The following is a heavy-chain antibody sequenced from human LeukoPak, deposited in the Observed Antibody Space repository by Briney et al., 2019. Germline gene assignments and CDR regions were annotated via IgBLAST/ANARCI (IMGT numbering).Heavy chain of an antibody. Sequence: GESLKISCEGSGFSFTSYWIGWVRQMPGKGLEWMGIIYLGDSDTRYSPSFQGQVTISADKSISTAYLQWSNLKSSDTAMYFCVRHPPLAAAGSGFDYWGQGTLVTVSS. D-gene: IGHD6-13*01. CDR3: VRHPPLAAAGSGFDY. CDR1: GFSFTSYW. CDR2: IYLGDSDT. J-gene: IGHJ4*02. V-gene: IGHV5-51*01.